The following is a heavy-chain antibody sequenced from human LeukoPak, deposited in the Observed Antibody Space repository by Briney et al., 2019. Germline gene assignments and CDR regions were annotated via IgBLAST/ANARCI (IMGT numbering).Heavy chain of an antibody. V-gene: IGHV3-48*02. J-gene: IGHJ4*02. D-gene: IGHD1/OR15-1a*01. Sequence: GGSLRLSCAASGFTFSSYGMHWVRQAPGKGPEWVSYISSSSSTIYYADSVKGRFTISRDNAKNSLYLQMNSLRDEDTAVYYCARDGDRGTYYFDYWGQGTLVTVSS. CDR3: ARDGDRGTYYFDY. CDR1: GFTFSSYG. CDR2: ISSSSSTI.